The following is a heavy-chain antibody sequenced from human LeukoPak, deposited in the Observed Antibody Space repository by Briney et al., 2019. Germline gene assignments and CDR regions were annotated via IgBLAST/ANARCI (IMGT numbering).Heavy chain of an antibody. CDR1: GFTFSTFS. Sequence: GGSLRLSCAASGFTFSTFSMNWVRQAPGKGLEWVAVISYDGSNKYYADSVKGRFTISRDNSKNTLYLQMNSLRAEDTAVYYCARDLTHSSSWGLDYWGQGTLVTVSS. V-gene: IGHV3-30*03. CDR2: ISYDGSNK. CDR3: ARDLTHSSSWGLDY. J-gene: IGHJ4*02. D-gene: IGHD6-13*01.